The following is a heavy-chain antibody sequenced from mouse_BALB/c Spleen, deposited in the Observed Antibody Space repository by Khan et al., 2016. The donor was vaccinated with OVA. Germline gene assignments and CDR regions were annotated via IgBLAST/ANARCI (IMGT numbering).Heavy chain of an antibody. V-gene: IGHV5-17*02. CDR3: TREGTSEIPTWDWYFDV. J-gene: IGHJ1*01. CDR2: ISSGSGTI. CDR1: GFTFSSFG. D-gene: IGHD1-1*01. Sequence: VQLKESGGGLVQPGGSRKLSCAASGFTFSSFGMHWVRQAPEKGLEWVAYISSGSGTIYYADTVKGRFTISRDNPKNTLFLQMTSLRSEDTAMYYCTREGTSEIPTWDWYFDVWGAGTTVTVSS.